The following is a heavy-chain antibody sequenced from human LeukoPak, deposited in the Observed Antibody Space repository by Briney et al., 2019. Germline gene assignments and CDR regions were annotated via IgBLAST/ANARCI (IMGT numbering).Heavy chain of an antibody. CDR3: ARDLYYDSSGYYYDYYYYGMDV. V-gene: IGHV6-1*01. Sequence: SQTLSLTCGISGDSVSSNSAAWNWIRQSPSRGLEWLGRTYYRAKWYNDYAVSVKSRITINPDTFKNQFSLHLNSVTPEDTAVYYCARDLYYDSSGYYYDYYYYGMDVWGQGTTVTVSS. J-gene: IGHJ6*02. D-gene: IGHD3-22*01. CDR2: TYYRAKWYN. CDR1: GDSVSSNSAA.